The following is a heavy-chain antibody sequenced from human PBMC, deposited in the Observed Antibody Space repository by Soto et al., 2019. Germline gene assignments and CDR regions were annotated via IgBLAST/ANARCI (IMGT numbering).Heavy chain of an antibody. D-gene: IGHD3-10*01. CDR3: ASLYPDEDPMVRGVGNWFEP. CDR2: IYYSGST. V-gene: IGHV4-31*03. CDR1: GGSISSGGYY. Sequence: SETLSLTCTVSGGSISSGGYYWSWIRQHPGKGLEWIGYIYYSGSTYYNPSLKSRVTISVDTSKNQFSLKLSSVTAADTAVYYCASLYPDEDPMVRGVGNWFEPRGQGTLVTVSS. J-gene: IGHJ5*02.